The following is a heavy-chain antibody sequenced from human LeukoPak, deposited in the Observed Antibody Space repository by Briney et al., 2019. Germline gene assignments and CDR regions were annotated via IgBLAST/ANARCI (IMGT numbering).Heavy chain of an antibody. CDR1: GFPFSNAW. V-gene: IGHV3-48*02. CDR3: ARDAPTYVGFDY. CDR2: ISSSSSTI. Sequence: PGGSLRLSCAASGFPFSNAWMNWVRQAPGKGLEWVSYISSSSSTIYNADSVKGRFTISRDNAKNSLFLQMNSLRDEDTAVYYCARDAPTYVGFDYWGQGTLVTVSS. J-gene: IGHJ4*02. D-gene: IGHD1-26*01.